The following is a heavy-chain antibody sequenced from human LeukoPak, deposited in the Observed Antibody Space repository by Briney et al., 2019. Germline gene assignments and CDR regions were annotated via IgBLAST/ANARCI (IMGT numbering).Heavy chain of an antibody. D-gene: IGHD2-15*01. CDR3: ARLNCSGGSCYPYYYYYYMDV. CDR1: GGSISSYY. Sequence: SETLSLTCTVSGGSISSYYRSWIRQPPGKGLEWIGYIYHSGSTNYNPSLKSRVTISVDTSKNQFSLKLSSVTAADTAVYYCARLNCSGGSCYPYYYYYYMDVWGKGTTVTVSS. V-gene: IGHV4-59*08. J-gene: IGHJ6*03. CDR2: IYHSGST.